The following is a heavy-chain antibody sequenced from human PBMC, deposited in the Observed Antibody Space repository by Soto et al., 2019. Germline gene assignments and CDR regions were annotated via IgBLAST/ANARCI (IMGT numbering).Heavy chain of an antibody. CDR1: GYSFSGYD. CDR3: ARDSGAALYGEDALDI. Sequence: QGKLVQSGPEVKKPGASVRVSCKASGYSFSGYDITWVRQAPGQGLEWQGWVSTSIVSTMSAENLQGRLTMTTDTSTTTVYMELRGLRSDDTAVYYCARDSGAALYGEDALDIWGQGTMVSVSS. D-gene: IGHD3-10*01. J-gene: IGHJ3*02. CDR2: VSTSIVST. V-gene: IGHV1-18*04.